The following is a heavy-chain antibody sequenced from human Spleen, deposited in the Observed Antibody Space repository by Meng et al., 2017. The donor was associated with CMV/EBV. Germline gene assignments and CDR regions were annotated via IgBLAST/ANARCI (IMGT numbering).Heavy chain of an antibody. CDR3: ARDNHIRLSDQEGVDF. CDR2: IFYDASS. J-gene: IGHJ4*02. V-gene: IGHV4-39*07. Sequence: SETLSLTCTVSGASISTSTNYWGWIRQPPGKGLEWIASIFYDASSYYNPSLKGRGTISLDTSKNHFSLKLSSVTAADTAVYYCARDNHIRLSDQEGVDFWGQGTLVTVSS. CDR1: GASISTSTNY. D-gene: IGHD3-3*01.